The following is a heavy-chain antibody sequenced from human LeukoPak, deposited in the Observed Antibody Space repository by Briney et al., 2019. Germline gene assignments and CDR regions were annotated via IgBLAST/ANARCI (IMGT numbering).Heavy chain of an antibody. CDR1: GFTFTNYA. D-gene: IGHD3-16*01. CDR2: ISATGVST. J-gene: IGHJ4*02. Sequence: GGSLRLSCAASGFTFTNYALSWVRQAPGRGLEWISTISATGVSTYSADSVRGRFTISRDNSKNTLFLQLNSLRADDTAVYYCAKEIGPIMGDYFDYWGQGMLVTVSS. V-gene: IGHV3-23*01. CDR3: AKEIGPIMGDYFDY.